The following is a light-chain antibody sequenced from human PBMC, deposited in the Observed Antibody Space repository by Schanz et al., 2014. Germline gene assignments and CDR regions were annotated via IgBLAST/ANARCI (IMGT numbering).Light chain of an antibody. CDR1: SSDVGGYNY. CDR3: SAYTRSSAHWF. V-gene: IGLV2-11*01. CDR2: DVS. J-gene: IGLJ3*02. Sequence: QSALTQPRSVSGSPGQSVTISCTGTSSDVGGYNYVSWYQQHPGKAPKLMIYDVSKRPSGVPDRFSGSKSGNTASLTISGLQAEDEADYYCSAYTRSSAHWFFGGGTKLIVL.